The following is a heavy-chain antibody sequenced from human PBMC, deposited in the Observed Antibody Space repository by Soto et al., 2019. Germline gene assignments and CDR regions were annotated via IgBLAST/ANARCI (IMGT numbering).Heavy chain of an antibody. CDR2: IYYSGST. CDR1: GGYISSSSYY. V-gene: IGHV4-39*01. CDR3: ARHTPEISIRYH. D-gene: IGHD2-15*01. Sequence: SETLSLTCTVSGGYISSSSYYWGWIRQPPGKGLEWIGSIYYSGSTYYNPSLKSRVTIFVDTSKNQFSLKLSSVTAADTAVYYCARHTPEISIRYHWAQGTLLTVSS. J-gene: IGHJ4*02.